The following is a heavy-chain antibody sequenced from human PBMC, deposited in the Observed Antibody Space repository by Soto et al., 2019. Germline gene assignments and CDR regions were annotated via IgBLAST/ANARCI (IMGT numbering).Heavy chain of an antibody. V-gene: IGHV3-23*01. Sequence: PGGSLRLSCAASGFTFSSYAMSWVRQAPGKGLEWVSAISGSGGSTYYADSVKGRFTISRDNSKNTLYLQMNSLRAEDTAVYYCAKDRSITMIVVVEPNDFDYWGQGTLVTVSS. J-gene: IGHJ4*02. CDR2: ISGSGGST. CDR1: GFTFSSYA. CDR3: AKDRSITMIVVVEPNDFDY. D-gene: IGHD3-22*01.